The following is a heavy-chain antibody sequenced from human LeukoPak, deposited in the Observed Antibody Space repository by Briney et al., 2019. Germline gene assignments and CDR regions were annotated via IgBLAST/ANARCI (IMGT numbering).Heavy chain of an antibody. CDR3: ARLRVLRYFDWLPLGFDY. D-gene: IGHD3-9*01. CDR2: INHSGST. CDR1: GGSFSGYY. V-gene: IGHV4-34*01. Sequence: KPSETLSLTCAVYGGSFSGYYWSWIRQPPGKGLEWIGEINHSGSTNYNPSLKSRVTISVDTSKNQFSLKLSSVTAADTAVYCCARLRVLRYFDWLPLGFDYWGQGTLVTVSS. J-gene: IGHJ4*02.